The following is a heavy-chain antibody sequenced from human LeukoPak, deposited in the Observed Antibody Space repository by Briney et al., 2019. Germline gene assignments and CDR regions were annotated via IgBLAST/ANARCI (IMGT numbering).Heavy chain of an antibody. CDR1: GFTFSSYS. CDR2: ISSSSYI. D-gene: IGHD7-27*01. V-gene: IGHV3-21*01. Sequence: GGSLRLSCAASGFTFSSYSMNWVRQAPGKGLEWVSCISSSSYIYYADSVKGRFTISRDNAKNSLYLQMNSLRAEDTAVYYCARDLNWETYWGQGTLVSVSS. J-gene: IGHJ4*02. CDR3: ARDLNWETY.